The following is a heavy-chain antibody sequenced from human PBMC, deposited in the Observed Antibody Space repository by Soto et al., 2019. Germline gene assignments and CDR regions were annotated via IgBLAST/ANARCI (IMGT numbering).Heavy chain of an antibody. J-gene: IGHJ6*02. CDR2: IIPIFGTA. CDR1: GGTFSSYA. V-gene: IGHV1-69*06. CDR3: ARSYNDFWSGYYHYYYSMDV. Sequence: GASVKVSCKASGGTFSSYAISWVRQAPGQGLEWMGGIIPIFGTANYAQKFQGRVTITADKSTSTAYMELSSLRSEDTAVYYCARSYNDFWSGYYHYYYSMDVWGQGTTVTVSS. D-gene: IGHD3-3*01.